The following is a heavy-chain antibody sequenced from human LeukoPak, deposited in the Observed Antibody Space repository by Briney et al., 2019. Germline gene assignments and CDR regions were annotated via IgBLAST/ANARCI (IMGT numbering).Heavy chain of an antibody. CDR2: IFIGVGT. V-gene: IGHV3-66*01. D-gene: IGHD6-19*01. Sequence: PGGSLRLSCAASGFSVSNNYMTWVRQAPGKGLEWVSIIFIGVGTYYTDSVKGRFAISRDNSKNTLYLQMNSLGAEDTAVYYCARASGGGYYFDFWGQGTLVTVSS. CDR1: GFSVSNNY. J-gene: IGHJ4*02. CDR3: ARASGGGYYFDF.